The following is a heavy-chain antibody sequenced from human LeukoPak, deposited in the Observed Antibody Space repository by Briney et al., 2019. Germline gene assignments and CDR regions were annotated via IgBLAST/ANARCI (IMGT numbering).Heavy chain of an antibody. CDR3: AREGLGIPLQTDWYFDL. CDR1: GGSISSGGYY. V-gene: IGHV4-31*03. J-gene: IGHJ2*01. Sequence: PSETLSLTCTVSGGSISSGGYYWSWIRRHPGKGLEWIGYIYYSGSTYYNPSLKSRVTISVDTSKNQFSLKLSSVTAADTAVYYCAREGLGIPLQTDWYFDLWGRGTLVTVSS. D-gene: IGHD3-16*01. CDR2: IYYSGST.